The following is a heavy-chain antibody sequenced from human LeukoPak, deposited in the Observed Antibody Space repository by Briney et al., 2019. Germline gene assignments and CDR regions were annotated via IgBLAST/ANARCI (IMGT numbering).Heavy chain of an antibody. CDR1: GRSINSYY. CDR2: LYYSGST. J-gene: IGHJ4*02. CDR3: ARPRSSTGSPGY. D-gene: IGHD6-13*01. V-gene: IGHV4-59*08. Sequence: SETLSLPCTVSGRSINSYYWRWIRQPPGGGLECIGYLYYSGSTNYKPSLKSRVTISVDTTKNQFSLKQRSVPAENTAEYFFARPRSSTGSPGYWGEGTPGTV.